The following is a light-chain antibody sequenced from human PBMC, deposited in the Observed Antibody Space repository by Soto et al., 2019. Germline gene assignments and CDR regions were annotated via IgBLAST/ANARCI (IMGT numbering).Light chain of an antibody. CDR3: QSYDSSLSGGV. CDR1: SSNIGAGSD. CDR2: GNS. J-gene: IGLJ2*01. Sequence: QSVLTQPPSVSGAPGQRVTIYCTGSSSNIGAGSDVHWYRQLPGTAPKLLIYGNSNRPSGVPDRFSGSKSGTSASLAITGLQAEDEADYYCQSYDSSLSGGVFGGGTKLTVL. V-gene: IGLV1-40*01.